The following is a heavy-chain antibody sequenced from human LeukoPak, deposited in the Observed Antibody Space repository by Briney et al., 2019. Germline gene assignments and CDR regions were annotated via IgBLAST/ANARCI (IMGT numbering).Heavy chain of an antibody. CDR1: GFTFNNYA. V-gene: IGHV3-7*03. J-gene: IGHJ6*02. Sequence: GGSLRLSCAASGFTFNNYALNWARQAPGKGLEWVASINHNGNVNYYVDSVKGRFTISRDNAKNSLYLQMSNLRAEDTAVYFCARGGGLDVWGQGATVTVSS. D-gene: IGHD3-16*01. CDR3: ARGGGLDV. CDR2: INHNGNVN.